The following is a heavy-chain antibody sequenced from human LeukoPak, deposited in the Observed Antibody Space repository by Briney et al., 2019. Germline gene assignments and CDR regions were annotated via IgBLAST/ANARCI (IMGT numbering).Heavy chain of an antibody. D-gene: IGHD3-9*01. J-gene: IGHJ6*02. CDR2: IYSSGST. CDR3: AREGNYEILSGYYHYGMDV. CDR1: GGSISDYY. Sequence: SETLSLTCTVSGGSISDYYWSWIRQPPGKGLEWIGYIYSSGSTNYSPSLKNRVTISVDMSKNQFSLRLNSVTAADTAVYYCAREGNYEILSGYYHYGMDVWGQGTTVTVSS. V-gene: IGHV4-59*01.